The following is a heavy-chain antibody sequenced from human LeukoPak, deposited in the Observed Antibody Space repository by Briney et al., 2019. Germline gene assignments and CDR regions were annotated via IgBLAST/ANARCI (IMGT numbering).Heavy chain of an antibody. Sequence: GRSLRLSCAASGFTFGTYAMHWVRQAPGKGLEWVSGISWDSGNTHYADSVKGRFTISRDNAKNSPYLQMNSLRVEDTALYYCAKSGQYCSGGSCQNWFDPWGQGTLVTVSS. D-gene: IGHD2-15*01. V-gene: IGHV3-9*01. CDR1: GFTFGTYA. CDR2: ISWDSGNT. J-gene: IGHJ5*02. CDR3: AKSGQYCSGGSCQNWFDP.